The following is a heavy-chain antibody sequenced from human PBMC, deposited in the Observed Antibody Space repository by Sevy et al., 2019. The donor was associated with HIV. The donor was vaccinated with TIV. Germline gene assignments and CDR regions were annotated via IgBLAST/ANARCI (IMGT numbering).Heavy chain of an antibody. CDR3: ARLTTMPTSDLYGMDV. V-gene: IGHV1-2*02. J-gene: IGHJ6*02. CDR2: INPNDGVT. CDR1: GYTFTDYY. Sequence: ASVKVSCKASGYTFTDYYIHWVRQAPGQGLEWMAWINPNDGVTIYAQRFQGGVTVTRDTSVSTAYMELRGLRYDDTAIYYCARLTTMPTSDLYGMDVWGQGTTVTVSS. D-gene: IGHD4-17*01.